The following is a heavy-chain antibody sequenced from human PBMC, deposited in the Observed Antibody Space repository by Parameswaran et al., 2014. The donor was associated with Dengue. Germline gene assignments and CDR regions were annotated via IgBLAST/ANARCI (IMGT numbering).Heavy chain of an antibody. D-gene: IGHD1-26*01. J-gene: IGHJ4*02. CDR3: ANLGLGGSYGEDY. CDR2: ISFDGNDQ. Sequence: MPGVRQMPGKGLEWVAVISFDGNDQYYSDSVKGRFTISRDNSKNTLYLQMNSLRTEDTAVYYCANLGLGGSYGEDYWGQGTLVTVSS. V-gene: IGHV3-30*18.